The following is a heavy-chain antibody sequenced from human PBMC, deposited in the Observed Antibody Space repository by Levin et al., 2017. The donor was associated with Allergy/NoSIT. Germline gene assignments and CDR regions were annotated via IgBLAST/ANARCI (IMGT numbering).Heavy chain of an antibody. D-gene: IGHD4-17*01. CDR1: GFTVTNYW. V-gene: IGHV3-74*01. CDR2: ITGDGTIT. Sequence: GGSLRLSCAVSGFTVTNYWMHWVRQAPGKGLAWVSRITGDGTITSYADSVKGRFTISRDTAKNTLYLQMDSLRVDDTAVYYCGRDGDGDYPIDYWGQGIMVTVSS. CDR3: GRDGDGDYPIDY. J-gene: IGHJ4*02.